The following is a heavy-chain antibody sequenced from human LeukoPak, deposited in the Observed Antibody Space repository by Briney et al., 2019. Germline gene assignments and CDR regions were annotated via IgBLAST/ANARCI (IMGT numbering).Heavy chain of an antibody. D-gene: IGHD3-10*01. Sequence: GGSLRLPCAASGFTFSSYSMNWVRQAPGKGLEWVSYISSSSTIYYADSVKGRFTISRDNAKNSLYLQMNSLRAEDTAVYYCARVRVLLWFGESEGFDYWGQGTLVTVSS. CDR1: GFTFSSYS. J-gene: IGHJ4*02. V-gene: IGHV3-48*01. CDR2: ISSSSTI. CDR3: ARVRVLLWFGESEGFDY.